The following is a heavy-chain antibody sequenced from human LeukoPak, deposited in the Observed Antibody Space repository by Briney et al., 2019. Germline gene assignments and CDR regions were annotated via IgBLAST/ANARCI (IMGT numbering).Heavy chain of an antibody. CDR3: ANPDPYDDYADIDYGMDV. D-gene: IGHD4-17*01. Sequence: GGSLRLSCAASGFTFGSYGMHWVRQAPGKGLEWVAVISYDGSNKYYADSVKGRFTISRDNSKNTLYLQMNSLRAEDTAVYYCANPDPYDDYADIDYGMDVWGQGTTVTVSS. CDR2: ISYDGSNK. V-gene: IGHV3-30*18. CDR1: GFTFGSYG. J-gene: IGHJ6*02.